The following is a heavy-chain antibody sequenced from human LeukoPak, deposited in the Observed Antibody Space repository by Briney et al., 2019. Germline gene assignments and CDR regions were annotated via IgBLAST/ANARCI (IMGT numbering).Heavy chain of an antibody. CDR1: GFSLSTSGMC. CDR2: IDWDDDK. V-gene: IGHV2-70*11. CDR3: ARTQYGDPDY. Sequence: SGPALLKPPQTLTLTFTFSGFSLSTSGMCVSWIRQPPVKALEWLARIDWDDDKYYSTSLKTRLTISKDTSKNQVVLTMTNMDPVDTATYYCARTQYGDPDYWGQGTLVTVSS. J-gene: IGHJ4*02. D-gene: IGHD4-17*01.